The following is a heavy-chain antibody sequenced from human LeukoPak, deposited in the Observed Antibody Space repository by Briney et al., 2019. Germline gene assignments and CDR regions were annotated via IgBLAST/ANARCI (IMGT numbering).Heavy chain of an antibody. CDR1: GFTFSSYS. D-gene: IGHD2-15*01. Sequence: PGGSLRLSCAASGFTFSSYSMNWVRQAPGKGLEWVSYISSSSSTIYYADSVKGRFTISRDNAKNSLYLQMNSLRAEDTAVYYCAREQVGPKTYYYYYYMDVWGKGTTVTVSS. CDR2: ISSSSSTI. J-gene: IGHJ6*03. CDR3: AREQVGPKTYYYYYYMDV. V-gene: IGHV3-48*01.